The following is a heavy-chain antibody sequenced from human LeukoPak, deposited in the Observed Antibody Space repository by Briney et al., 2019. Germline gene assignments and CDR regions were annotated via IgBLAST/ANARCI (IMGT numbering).Heavy chain of an antibody. CDR2: ISGSGGST. V-gene: IGHV3-23*01. J-gene: IGHJ5*02. CDR1: GFTFSSYA. D-gene: IGHD2-2*01. CDR3: AKLSCEVRGTHCSSTSPWTNWFDR. Sequence: GGSLRLSCAASGFTFSSYAMSWVRQAPGKGLEWVSAISGSGGSTYYADSVKGRFTISRDNSKNTLYLQMNSLRAEDTAVYYCAKLSCEVRGTHCSSTSPWTNWFDRCGQGTLVTVSS.